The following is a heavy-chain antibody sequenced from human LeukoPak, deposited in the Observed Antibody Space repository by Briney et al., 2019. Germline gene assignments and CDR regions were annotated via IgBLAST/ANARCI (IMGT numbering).Heavy chain of an antibody. J-gene: IGHJ4*02. Sequence: SETLSLTCSVSGGSITSHNYYWGWIRRPPGKGLEWLGSISFGGSTHYNPSLKSRVTISADTSKNQFSLKVSFGTAADTAVYYCARAMGYSYGLFDYWGQGTLVTVSS. CDR2: ISFGGST. CDR1: GGSITSHNYY. V-gene: IGHV4-39*01. CDR3: ARAMGYSYGLFDY. D-gene: IGHD5-18*01.